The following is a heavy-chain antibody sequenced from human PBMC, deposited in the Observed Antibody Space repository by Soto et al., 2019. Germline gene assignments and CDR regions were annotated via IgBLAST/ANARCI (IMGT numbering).Heavy chain of an antibody. CDR3: ARHLNWNDFDAFDN. J-gene: IGHJ3*02. D-gene: IGHD1-1*01. V-gene: IGHV4-30-2*01. CDR1: GGSINSGDYS. CDR2: IYHTGTT. Sequence: SETLSLTCTVSGGSINSGDYSWTWIRQPPGKGLEWIGYIYHTGTTYYNMSLKSRVTISVDRSKNQFSLKLSSVTAADKAVYYCARHLNWNDFDAFDNWGQGTMVT.